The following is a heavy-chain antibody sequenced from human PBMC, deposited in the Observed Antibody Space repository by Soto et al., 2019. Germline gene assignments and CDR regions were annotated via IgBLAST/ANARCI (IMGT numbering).Heavy chain of an antibody. CDR3: ERMAFQLELDY. D-gene: IGHD1-1*01. Sequence: PSETLSLTCTVSGGSISSGGYYWSWIRQHPGKGLEWIGYIYYSGSTYYNPSLKSRVTISVDTSKNQFSLKLSSVTAADTAVYYCERMAFQLELDYWGQGTLVTVSS. CDR2: IYYSGST. CDR1: GGSISSGGYY. V-gene: IGHV4-31*03. J-gene: IGHJ4*02.